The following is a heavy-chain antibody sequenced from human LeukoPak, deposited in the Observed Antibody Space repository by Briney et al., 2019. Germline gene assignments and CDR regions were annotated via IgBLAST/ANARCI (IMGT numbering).Heavy chain of an antibody. V-gene: IGHV4-30-2*01. CDR3: ARAWGDFWSGYSEGYYYYMDV. CDR2: IYHSGST. CDR1: GGSISSGGYY. Sequence: KPSETLSLTCIVSGGSISSGGYYWSWIRQPPGKGLEWIGYIYHSGSTYYNPSLKSRVTISVDTSKNQFSLKLSSVTAADTAVYYCARAWGDFWSGYSEGYYYYMDVWGKGTTVTVSS. J-gene: IGHJ6*03. D-gene: IGHD3-3*01.